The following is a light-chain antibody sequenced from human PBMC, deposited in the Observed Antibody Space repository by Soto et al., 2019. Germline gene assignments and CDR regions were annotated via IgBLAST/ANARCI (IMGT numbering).Light chain of an antibody. CDR3: SSYTSSNIDYV. J-gene: IGLJ1*01. V-gene: IGLV2-14*01. CDR2: EFS. CDR1: SSDVGGYNY. Sequence: HSALTQPASVSRSPGLSLTISCTGTSSDVGGYNYVPWYQQHPGKAPKLMNYEFSNRPSGLSNRFSGSMSGNTASLTISGLQAEDEDDYYCSSYTSSNIDYVFGTGTKLTVL.